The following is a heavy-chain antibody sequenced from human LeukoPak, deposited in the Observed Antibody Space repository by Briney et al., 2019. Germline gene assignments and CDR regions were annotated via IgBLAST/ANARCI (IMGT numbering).Heavy chain of an antibody. J-gene: IGHJ4*02. CDR1: GYTFTDYY. CDR2: IYPNSGAT. Sequence: ASVKVSCKASGYTFTDYYIIWMRQAPVRGRECMGWIYPNSGATRNGQNFQGRITMTRDTSVSTAYMDLGTLTSDDAAIYFCARGSAVSCTSTSCHAPIDYWGQGTLVTVSS. CDR3: ARGSAVSCTSTSCHAPIDY. V-gene: IGHV1-2*02. D-gene: IGHD2-2*01.